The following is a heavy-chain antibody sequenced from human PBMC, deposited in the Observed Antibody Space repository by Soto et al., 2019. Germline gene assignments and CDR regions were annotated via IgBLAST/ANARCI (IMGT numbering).Heavy chain of an antibody. CDR1: GFTFGSYA. CDR3: AKAKYSSSWWAVDY. Sequence: PGGSLRLSCAASGFTFGSYAMSWVRQAPGKGLEWVSSTSASGGTTYYADFVKGRFTISRDNSKNILYLEMNSLRAEDTAVYYCAKAKYSSSWWAVDYWGQGTLVTVSS. V-gene: IGHV3-23*01. CDR2: TSASGGTT. D-gene: IGHD6-13*01. J-gene: IGHJ4*02.